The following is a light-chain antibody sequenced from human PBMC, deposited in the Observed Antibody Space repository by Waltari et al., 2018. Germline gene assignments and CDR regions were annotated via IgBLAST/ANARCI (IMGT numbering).Light chain of an antibody. CDR1: SSDVGGYNY. V-gene: IGLV2-14*03. J-gene: IGLJ2*01. CDR2: DVS. Sequence: QSALTQPASVSGSPGQSITISCTGTSSDVGGYNYVSWYQQHPGNAPKLMIYDVSNRPSGVSNRVSGSKSGNTASLTISGLQAEDEADYYCSSYISSSTLELFGGGTSLTVL. CDR3: SSYISSSTLEL.